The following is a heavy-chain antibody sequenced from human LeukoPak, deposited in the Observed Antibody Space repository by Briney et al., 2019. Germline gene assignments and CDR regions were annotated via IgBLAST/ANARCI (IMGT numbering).Heavy chain of an antibody. Sequence: GESLKISCKGSGYSFTSYWIGWVRQMPGKGLEWMGIIYPGDSDTRYSPSFQGQVTISADKSINTAYLQRSSLKASDTAMYYCARLLYYFDSSGYYYAPKAFDIWGQGTMVTVSS. V-gene: IGHV5-51*01. CDR2: IYPGDSDT. J-gene: IGHJ3*02. D-gene: IGHD3-22*01. CDR1: GYSFTSYW. CDR3: ARLLYYFDSSGYYYAPKAFDI.